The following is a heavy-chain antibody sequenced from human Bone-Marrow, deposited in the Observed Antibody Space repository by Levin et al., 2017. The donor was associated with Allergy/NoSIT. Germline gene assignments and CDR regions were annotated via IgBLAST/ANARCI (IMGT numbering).Heavy chain of an antibody. Sequence: SCAASGFTFSRYGMHWVRQAPGKGLEWVAVISYDGSDQYYGDSMKGRVTISRDNSKNTVYLHINTLTAEDTAVYYCAKDLLGDYDDYWGQRTLVTVSS. CDR3: AKDLLGDYDDY. CDR1: GFTFSRYG. CDR2: ISYDGSDQ. V-gene: IGHV3-30*18. J-gene: IGHJ4*02. D-gene: IGHD4-17*01.